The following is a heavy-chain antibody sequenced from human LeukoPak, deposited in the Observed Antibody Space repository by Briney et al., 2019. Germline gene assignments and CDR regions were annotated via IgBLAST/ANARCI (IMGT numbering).Heavy chain of an antibody. CDR1: GYTFTGYY. V-gene: IGHV1-2*02. Sequence: GASVKVSCKASGYTFTGYYMHWVRQAPGQGLEWMGWINPNSGGTNYAQKFQGRVTMARDTSISTAYMELSRLRSDDTAVYYCARAVGARGWFDPWGQGTLVTVSS. CDR3: ARAVGARGWFDP. D-gene: IGHD1-26*01. CDR2: INPNSGGT. J-gene: IGHJ5*02.